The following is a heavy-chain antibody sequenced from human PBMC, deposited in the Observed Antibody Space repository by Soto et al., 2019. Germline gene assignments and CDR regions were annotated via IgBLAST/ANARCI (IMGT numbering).Heavy chain of an antibody. V-gene: IGHV4-59*01. CDR1: GGSISGYY. CDR3: ARGGYSSSPLDY. J-gene: IGHJ4*02. CDR2: IYYSGST. D-gene: IGHD6-13*01. Sequence: SETLSLTCTVSGGSISGYYWSWIRQPPGKGLEWIGYIYYSGSTNYNPSLKSRVTISVDTSKNQFSPKLSSVTAADTAVYYCARGGYSSSPLDYWGQGTLVTVSS.